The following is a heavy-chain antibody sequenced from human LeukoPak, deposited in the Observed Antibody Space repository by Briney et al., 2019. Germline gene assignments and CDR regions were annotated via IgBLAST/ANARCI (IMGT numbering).Heavy chain of an antibody. Sequence: SETLSLTCTVSGASISNSKSYWGWIRQPPGEGLEWIGTISYSANTLYNPSLESRVTLSIDTSRNQFSLKLSFVTAADTAMYFCARRFSYGSGRYGVDVWGQGTTVTVSS. V-gene: IGHV4-39*01. CDR1: GASISNSKSY. D-gene: IGHD3-10*01. J-gene: IGHJ6*02. CDR2: ISYSANT. CDR3: ARRFSYGSGRYGVDV.